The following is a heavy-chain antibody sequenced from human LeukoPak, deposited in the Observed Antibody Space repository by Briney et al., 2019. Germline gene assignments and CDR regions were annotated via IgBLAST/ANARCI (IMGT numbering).Heavy chain of an antibody. V-gene: IGHV5-51*01. Sequence: GESLKISCKGSGYSFTSYSIGGVRQMPGKGVEWMGIIYPGDSDTRYRPSFHGQVTISADKSISTAYLQWSSLKASDTAMYYCARLYRSGGSFTDYWGQGTLVTVSS. D-gene: IGHD2-15*01. J-gene: IGHJ4*02. CDR2: IYPGDSDT. CDR3: ARLYRSGGSFTDY. CDR1: GYSFTSYS.